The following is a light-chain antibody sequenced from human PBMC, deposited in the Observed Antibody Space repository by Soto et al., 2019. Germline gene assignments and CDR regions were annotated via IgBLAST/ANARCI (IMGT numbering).Light chain of an antibody. V-gene: IGLV1-44*01. J-gene: IGLJ1*01. CDR1: SSNIGSNT. CDR3: AAWDDSPYV. Sequence: QSVLTQPPSASGTPGQRVTISCSGSSSNIGSNTVNWYQQLPGTAPKLLIYSNNQRPSGVPDRFSGSKSGTSASLAISGLQSDDEADYYCAAWDDSPYVFGTGTKVTVL. CDR2: SNN.